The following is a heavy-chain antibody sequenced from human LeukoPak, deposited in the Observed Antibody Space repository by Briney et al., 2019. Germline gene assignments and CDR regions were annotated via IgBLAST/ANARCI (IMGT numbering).Heavy chain of an antibody. Sequence: GGSLRLSCAASGFTSSAYWMHWVRQVPGRGLVWVSRINSDVSTTNYADSVKGRFTISRDNAKNTIYLQMNSLRAEDTAVYYCARYGRYRAFDIWGPGTVVTVSS. J-gene: IGHJ3*02. CDR1: GFTSSAYW. V-gene: IGHV3-74*01. CDR2: INSDVSTT. D-gene: IGHD1-26*01. CDR3: ARYGRYRAFDI.